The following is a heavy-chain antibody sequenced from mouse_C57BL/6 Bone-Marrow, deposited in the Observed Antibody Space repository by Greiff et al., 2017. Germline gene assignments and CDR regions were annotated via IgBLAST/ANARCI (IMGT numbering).Heavy chain of an antibody. Sequence: EVQGVESGPVLVKPGPSVKISCKASGFTFTDYYMHWVKQSHGKSLEWIGLVYPYNGGTSYNQKFKGKATFTVDTSSSTAYMELNSLTAEDSAVYYCARGGYYGSSFYWYFDVWGTGTTVTVSS. V-gene: IGHV1-36*01. CDR3: ARGGYYGSSFYWYFDV. CDR1: GFTFTDYY. J-gene: IGHJ1*03. CDR2: VYPYNGGT. D-gene: IGHD1-1*01.